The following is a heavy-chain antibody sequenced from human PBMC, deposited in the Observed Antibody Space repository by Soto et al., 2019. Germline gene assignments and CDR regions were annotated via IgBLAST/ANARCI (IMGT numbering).Heavy chain of an antibody. CDR2: IYWKDAK. V-gene: IGHV2-5*01. CDR3: AHMLAAASTNWFDP. CDR1: GFSLSTSGVG. J-gene: IGHJ5*02. D-gene: IGHD6-13*01. Sequence: QITLKESGPTLVNPTQTLTLTCTFSGFSLSTSGVGVGWIRQPPGKALEWLALIYWKDAKRYSPSLKSRLTITKDTSKSRVVLTMTTMDPVDTATYYCAHMLAAASTNWFDPWGQGTLVTVS.